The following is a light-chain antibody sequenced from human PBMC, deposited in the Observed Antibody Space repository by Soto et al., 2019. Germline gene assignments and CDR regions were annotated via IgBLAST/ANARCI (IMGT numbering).Light chain of an antibody. V-gene: IGLV2-14*01. CDR3: SSYTSSDTLV. CDR1: SSDLGGNNY. Sequence: QPVLTQPASVSGSPGQSITVSCTGTSSDLGGNNYVSWYQHHPGKAPKLMIYEVSNRPSGVSNRFSGSKSGNTASLTISGLQAEDEAEYYCSSYTSSDTLVFGTGTKVTVL. CDR2: EVS. J-gene: IGLJ1*01.